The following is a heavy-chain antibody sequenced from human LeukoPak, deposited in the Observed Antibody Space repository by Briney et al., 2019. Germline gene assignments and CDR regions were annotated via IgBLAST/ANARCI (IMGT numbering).Heavy chain of an antibody. CDR3: ARDSSGAGKSWFDP. V-gene: IGHV4-59*11. CDR2: MYNSETT. CDR1: GVSISSHY. D-gene: IGHD6-19*01. J-gene: IGHJ5*02. Sequence: CETLSLTCTVSGVSISSHYWSWIRQPPGKGLEWIGYMYNSETTKYNPSLRSRVTISVDTSKKQFSLTLRSVTAADTAVYYCARDSSGAGKSWFDPWGQGTLVTVSS.